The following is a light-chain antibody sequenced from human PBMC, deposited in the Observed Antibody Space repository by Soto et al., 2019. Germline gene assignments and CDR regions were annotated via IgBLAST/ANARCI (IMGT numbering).Light chain of an antibody. CDR2: WAS. CDR3: QQYYRTLVT. J-gene: IGKJ4*01. V-gene: IGKV4-1*01. Sequence: DTVMTQSPASLVVSLGERATINCKSSQSVLFTSNNKHYLVWYQQKPGQPPKLLIYWASTRESGVPDRFSGSRSLTNFTLTVKVLQAEDVGVEHCQQYYRTLVTVGGGTEADIK. CDR1: QSVLFTSNNKHY.